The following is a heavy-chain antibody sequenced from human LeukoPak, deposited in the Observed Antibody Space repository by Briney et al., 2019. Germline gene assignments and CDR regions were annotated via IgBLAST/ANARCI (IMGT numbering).Heavy chain of an antibody. V-gene: IGHV3-48*01. J-gene: IGHJ4*02. CDR3: ARLRYSDY. CDR2: ISSSSSSI. CDR1: GFSFSSYS. Sequence: PGGSLRLSCAASGFSFSSYSMNWVRQAPGKGLEWVSYISSSSSSIYYADSVKGRFTISGDNAKNSLYLQMNSLRAEDTAVYYCARLRYSDYWGQGTLVTVSS.